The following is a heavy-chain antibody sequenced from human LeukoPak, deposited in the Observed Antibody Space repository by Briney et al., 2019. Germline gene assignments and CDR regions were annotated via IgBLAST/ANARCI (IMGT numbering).Heavy chain of an antibody. CDR2: INTDGSST. CDR3: ARGRSGFYFDY. CDR1: GFTFSSYW. V-gene: IGHV3-74*01. Sequence: GGSLRLSCAASGFTFSSYWVHWVRQAPGKGLVWVSRINTDGSSTIYADSVKGRFPISRENAKNTLNLQMNSLRVEDTAIYYCARGRSGFYFDYGGQGTLVTVSS. J-gene: IGHJ4*02. D-gene: IGHD3-22*01.